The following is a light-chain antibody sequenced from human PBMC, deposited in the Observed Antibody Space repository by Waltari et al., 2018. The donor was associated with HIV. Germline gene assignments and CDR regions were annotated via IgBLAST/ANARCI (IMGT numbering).Light chain of an antibody. CDR3: ASWDDILTGQVV. Sequence: QSVLTQPPSASGTPGQWVTISCSGSSSNIGSNYVYWYQRLPGTAPKLLIYKNNQRPSGVPDRFSGSKSGTSASLAISGLRSEDEADYYCASWDDILTGQVVFGGGTKLTVL. CDR2: KNN. V-gene: IGLV1-47*01. J-gene: IGLJ2*01. CDR1: SSNIGSNY.